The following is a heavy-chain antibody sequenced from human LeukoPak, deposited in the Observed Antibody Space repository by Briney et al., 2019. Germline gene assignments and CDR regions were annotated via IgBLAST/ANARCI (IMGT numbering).Heavy chain of an antibody. CDR2: ISAYNGDT. V-gene: IGHV1-18*01. J-gene: IGHJ4*02. CDR1: GYTFTSHG. Sequence: GASVKVSCKASGYTFTSHGLSWVRQAPGQGLEWMGRISAYNGDTKYAQKIQGRVTMTTDTATSTAYMELMSLRSDDTAVYYCARDRGSYCSGGSCCGPHIDYWGQGTLVTVSS. D-gene: IGHD2-15*01. CDR3: ARDRGSYCSGGSCCGPHIDY.